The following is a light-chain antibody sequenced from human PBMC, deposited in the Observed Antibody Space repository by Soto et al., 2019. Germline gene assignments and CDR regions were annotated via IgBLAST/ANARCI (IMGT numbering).Light chain of an antibody. CDR3: QHYGTSPTWT. V-gene: IGKV3-20*01. Sequence: DIVLTQSPGTLSLSPGERATLSCRASQSVSSSYLAWYQQKPGQAPRLLIYGASSRAAGIPDRFSGGGSGTHFTRTISRLETEDFGVYYCQHYGTSPTWTFGQGTKVEIK. CDR1: QSVSSSY. J-gene: IGKJ1*01. CDR2: GAS.